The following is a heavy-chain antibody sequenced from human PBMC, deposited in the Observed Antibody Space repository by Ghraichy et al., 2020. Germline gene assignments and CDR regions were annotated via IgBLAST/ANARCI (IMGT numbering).Heavy chain of an antibody. CDR1: GGSISSSSYY. D-gene: IGHD2-21*02. CDR2: IYYSGST. V-gene: IGHV4-39*01. CDR3: ARRALLGYYYYYGMDV. Sequence: SETLSLTCTVSGGSISSSSYYWGWIRQPPGKGLEWIGSIYYSGSTYYNPSLKSRVTISVDTSKNQFSLKLSSVTAADTAVYYCARRALLGYYYYYGMDVWGQGTTVTVSS. J-gene: IGHJ6*02.